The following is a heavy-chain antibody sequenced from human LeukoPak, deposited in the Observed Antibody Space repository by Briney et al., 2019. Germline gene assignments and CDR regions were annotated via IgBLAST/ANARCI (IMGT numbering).Heavy chain of an antibody. CDR2: IYSDGST. CDR1: GFIVGGDF. J-gene: IGHJ4*02. D-gene: IGHD1-26*01. CDR3: ARERGRGRDSPWFDY. Sequence: RSGGSLRLSCAASGFIVGGDFMSWVRQAPGKGLEWVSVIYSDGSTYYADSVKGRFTISRDNSKNTLDLQMTGLRAEDTAVYYCARERGRGRDSPWFDYWGQGTLVTVSS. V-gene: IGHV3-53*01.